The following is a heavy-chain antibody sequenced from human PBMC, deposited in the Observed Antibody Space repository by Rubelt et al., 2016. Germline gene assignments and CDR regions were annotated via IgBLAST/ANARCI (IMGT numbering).Heavy chain of an antibody. CDR3: ARGLYGSGSYLFDY. V-gene: IGHV3-30*02. D-gene: IGHD3-10*01. CDR1: GFTFSSYG. CDR2: IRYDGSNK. Sequence: VQLVESGGGVVQPGGSLRLSCAASGFTFSSYGMHWVRQAPGKGLAWVTFIRYDGSNKYYADSVKGRFTISRDNSKNTLYLHMNSLRAEDTAVYYCARGLYGSGSYLFDYWGQGTLVTVSS. J-gene: IGHJ4*02.